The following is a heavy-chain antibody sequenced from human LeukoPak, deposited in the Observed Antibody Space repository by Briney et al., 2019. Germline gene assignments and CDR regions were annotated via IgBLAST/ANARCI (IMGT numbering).Heavy chain of an antibody. D-gene: IGHD4/OR15-4a*01. CDR1: GFTFSSYA. Sequence: GGSLRLSCAASGFTFSSYAMSWVRQAPGKGLEWVSAISGSGGSTYYADSVKGRFTISRDNAKNSLYLQMNSLRVEDTAVYYCARGVDYVAGDYWGQGILVTVSS. J-gene: IGHJ4*02. CDR2: ISGSGGST. V-gene: IGHV3-23*01. CDR3: ARGVDYVAGDY.